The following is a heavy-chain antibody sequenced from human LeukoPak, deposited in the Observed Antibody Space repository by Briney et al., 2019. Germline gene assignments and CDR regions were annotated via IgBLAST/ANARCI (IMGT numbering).Heavy chain of an antibody. D-gene: IGHD3-22*01. J-gene: IGHJ4*02. CDR3: ARDPDSSGYSMNNDY. CDR1: GYTLTELS. CDR2: FDPEDGET. V-gene: IGHV1-24*01. Sequence: ASVKVSCKVSGYTLTELSMHWVRQAPGKGLEWMGGFDPEDGETIYAQKFQGRVTMTEDTSTDTAYMELSSLRSEDTAVYYCARDPDSSGYSMNNDYWGQGTLVTVSS.